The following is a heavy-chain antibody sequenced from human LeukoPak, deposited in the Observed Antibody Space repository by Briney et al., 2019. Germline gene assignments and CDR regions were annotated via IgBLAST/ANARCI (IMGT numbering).Heavy chain of an antibody. CDR3: AREARLASAAGLDV. D-gene: IGHD5-12*01. CDR1: GGSISGYY. Sequence: PSETLSLTCNVSGGSISGYYWSWIRQPAGKGLEWIGRLYGSATIKYNPSLRSRLSLSGDTSKNQFSLKLSSVTAADTAVCYCAREARLASAAGLDVWGQGIMVTVS. J-gene: IGHJ6*02. V-gene: IGHV4-4*07. CDR2: LYGSATI.